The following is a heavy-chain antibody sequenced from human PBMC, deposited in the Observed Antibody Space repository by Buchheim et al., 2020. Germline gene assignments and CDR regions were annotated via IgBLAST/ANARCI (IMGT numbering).Heavy chain of an antibody. D-gene: IGHD4-23*01. V-gene: IGHV4-31*03. J-gene: IGHJ4*02. CDR2: IYYSGST. CDR1: GGSISSGGHY. CDR3: ARDRYGGTSPGSDF. Sequence: QVQLQESGPGLVKPSQTLSLTCTVSGGSISSGGHYRTWIRQHPGKGLEWIGYIYYSGSTYYNPSLKSRVTISVDTSKNPFSLKLSSVTAADTAVYYCARDRYGGTSPGSDFWGQGTL.